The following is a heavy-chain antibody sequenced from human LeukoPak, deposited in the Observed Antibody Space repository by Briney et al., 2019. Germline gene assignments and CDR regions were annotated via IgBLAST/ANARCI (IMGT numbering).Heavy chain of an antibody. CDR1: GFTFSSYE. D-gene: IGHD3-3*01. CDR3: ARTLITIFGVVGWARDY. J-gene: IGHJ4*02. CDR2: ISSSGGTI. Sequence: GGSLRLSCAASGFTFSSYEMHWVRQAPGKGLGWVSYISSSGGTIYYADSVKGRFTLSRDNAKNSLYLQMNSLRAEDTAVYYCARTLITIFGVVGWARDYWGQGTLVTVST. V-gene: IGHV3-48*03.